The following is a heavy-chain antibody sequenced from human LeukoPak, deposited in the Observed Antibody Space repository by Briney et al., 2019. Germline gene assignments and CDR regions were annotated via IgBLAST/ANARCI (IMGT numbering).Heavy chain of an antibody. V-gene: IGHV3-7*03. D-gene: IGHD5-24*01. Sequence: AGGSLRLSCAASGFTFSTYWMSWVRQAPGKGLEWVANIKEDGSDKYYVDSVKGRFTISRGNAKNSLYLQMNSLRDEDTAVYYCARGRGRVVGYWGQGTLVTVSS. CDR2: IKEDGSDK. CDR1: GFTFSTYW. J-gene: IGHJ4*02. CDR3: ARGRGRVVGY.